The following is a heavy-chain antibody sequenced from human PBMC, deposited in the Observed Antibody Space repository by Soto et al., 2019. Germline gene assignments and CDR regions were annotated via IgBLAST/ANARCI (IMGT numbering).Heavy chain of an antibody. V-gene: IGHV4-39*01. Sequence: QLQLQESGPGLVKPSETLSLTCTVSGGSISSSSYYWGWIRQPPGKGLEWIGSIYYSGSTYYNPSLKSRVPISVDTSKKQFSLKLSSVTAADTAVYYCARSMPTVVTLDYWGQGTLVTVSS. CDR3: ARSMPTVVTLDY. D-gene: IGHD4-17*01. CDR1: GGSISSSSYY. CDR2: IYYSGST. J-gene: IGHJ4*02.